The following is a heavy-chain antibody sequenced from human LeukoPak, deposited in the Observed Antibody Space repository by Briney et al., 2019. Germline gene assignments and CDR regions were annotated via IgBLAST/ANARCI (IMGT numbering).Heavy chain of an antibody. CDR2: ISSSSSYI. CDR1: GFTFSSYS. Sequence: GGSLRLSCAASGFTFSSYSMNWVRQAPGKGLEWVSSISSSSSYIYYADSVKGRFTISRDNAKNSLYLQMNSLRAEDTAVYYCARGGTSQPLLGYWGQGTLVTVSS. D-gene: IGHD1-26*01. CDR3: ARGGTSQPLLGY. V-gene: IGHV3-21*01. J-gene: IGHJ4*02.